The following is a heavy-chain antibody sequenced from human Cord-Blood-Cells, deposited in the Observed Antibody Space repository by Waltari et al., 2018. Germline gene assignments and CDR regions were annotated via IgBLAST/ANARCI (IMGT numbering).Heavy chain of an antibody. CDR1: GGSFSGYY. CDR2: INHSGST. D-gene: IGHD2-2*01. CDR3: ARGRGCSSTSCYFDY. J-gene: IGHJ4*02. V-gene: IGHV4-34*01. Sequence: QVQLQQWGAGLLKPSETLSLTCAVYGGSFSGYYWSWISQPPGKGLEWIGEINHSGSTNDNPSLKRGVTRSVDTSKNQFSLKLSSVTAADTAVYYCARGRGCSSTSCYFDYWGQGTLVTVS.